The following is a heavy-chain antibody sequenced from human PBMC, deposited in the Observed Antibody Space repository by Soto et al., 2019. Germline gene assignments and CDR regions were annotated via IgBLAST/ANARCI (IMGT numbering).Heavy chain of an antibody. CDR2: VSAYNGNT. V-gene: IGHV1-18*01. CDR1: GYIFSSYG. Sequence: ASVKVSCKASGYIFSSYGISWVRQAPGQGLEWMGWVSAYNGNTNYPQKLQGRVTMTTDTSTSTAYMELRSLRSDDTAMYYCARDHVXXXSXXDYWGXGTLVTXXS. J-gene: IGHJ4*02. CDR3: ARDHVXXXSXXDY.